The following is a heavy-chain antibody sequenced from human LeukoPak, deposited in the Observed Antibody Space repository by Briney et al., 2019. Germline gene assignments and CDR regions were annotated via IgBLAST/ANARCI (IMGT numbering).Heavy chain of an antibody. J-gene: IGHJ4*02. CDR2: IYYSGST. Sequence: SETLSLTCTVSGGSISSSSYYWGWIRQPPGKGLEWIGSIYYSGSTYYNPSLKSRVTISVDTSKNQFSLKLSSVTAADTAVYYCARHPNGDSDYWGQGTLVTVSS. CDR1: GGSISSSSYY. CDR3: ARHPNGDSDY. D-gene: IGHD4-17*01. V-gene: IGHV4-39*01.